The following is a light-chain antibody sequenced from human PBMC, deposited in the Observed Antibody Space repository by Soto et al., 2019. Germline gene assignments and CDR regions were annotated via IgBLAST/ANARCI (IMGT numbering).Light chain of an antibody. CDR3: QQYGSSPPIT. V-gene: IGKV3-20*01. J-gene: IGKJ5*01. CDR2: GAS. CDR1: QSVSSSY. Sequence: EIAFTQSPVTLSLSPGERATLSCRASQSVSSSYLAWYQQKPGQAPRLLIYGASSRANGIPDRFSGSGSGTDYTLTFSRLEPEDFAVYYCQQYGSSPPITFGQGTRLEIK.